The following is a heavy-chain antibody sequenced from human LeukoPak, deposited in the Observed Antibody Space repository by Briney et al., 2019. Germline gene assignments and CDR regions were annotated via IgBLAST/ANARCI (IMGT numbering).Heavy chain of an antibody. CDR2: INPNSGGT. D-gene: IGHD3-22*01. V-gene: IGHV1-2*02. CDR1: GYTFTGYY. J-gene: IGHJ4*02. CDR3: ARVRSYYDSSGPLDY. Sequence: ASVKVSCKASGYTFTGYYMHWVRQAPGQGLEWMGWINPNSGGTNYAQKFQGRVTMTRDTSISTAYMELSRLRSDDTAVYYCARVRSYYDSSGPLDYWGQGTLVTVSS.